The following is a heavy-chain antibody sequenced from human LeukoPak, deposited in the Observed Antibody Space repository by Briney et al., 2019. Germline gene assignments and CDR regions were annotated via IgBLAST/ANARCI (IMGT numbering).Heavy chain of an antibody. D-gene: IGHD3-10*01. CDR3: ARDGGDLGDYYYYYMDV. V-gene: IGHV3-48*04. Sequence: GGSLRLSCAASGFTFSSYSMNWVRQAPGKGLEWVSYISSSSSTIYYADSVKGRFTISRDNAKNSLYLQMNSLRAEDTAVYYCARDGGDLGDYYYYYMDVWGKGTTVTVSS. J-gene: IGHJ6*03. CDR1: GFTFSSYS. CDR2: ISSSSSTI.